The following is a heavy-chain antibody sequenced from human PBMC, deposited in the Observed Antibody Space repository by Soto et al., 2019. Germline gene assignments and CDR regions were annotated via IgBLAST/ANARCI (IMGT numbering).Heavy chain of an antibody. CDR3: ARDLPIVVVPAAMDY. V-gene: IGHV3-33*01. J-gene: IGHJ4*02. Sequence: QVQLVESGGGVVQPGRSLRLSCAASGFTFSSYGMHWVRQAPGKGLEWVAVIWYDGSNKYYADSVKGRFTISRDNSKNTLYLQMNSLRAEDKAVYYCARDLPIVVVPAAMDYWGQGTLVTVSS. D-gene: IGHD2-2*01. CDR2: IWYDGSNK. CDR1: GFTFSSYG.